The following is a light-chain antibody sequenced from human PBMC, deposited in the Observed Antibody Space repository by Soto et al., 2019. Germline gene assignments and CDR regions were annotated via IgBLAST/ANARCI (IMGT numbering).Light chain of an antibody. CDR2: EVS. J-gene: IGLJ3*02. CDR1: SSDVGTHNR. Sequence: QSALTQSPSVSGSPGQSVTISCTGTSSDVGTHNRVSWYQQSPGTAPKLMIYEVSNRPSGVPDRFSGSKSGNTASLTISGLQPEDEADYYCRSFTTSNTWVLGGGTKVTVL. CDR3: RSFTTSNTWV. V-gene: IGLV2-18*02.